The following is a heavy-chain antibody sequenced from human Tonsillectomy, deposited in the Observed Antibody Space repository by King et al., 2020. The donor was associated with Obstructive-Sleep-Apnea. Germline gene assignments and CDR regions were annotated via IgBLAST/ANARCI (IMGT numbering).Heavy chain of an antibody. CDR1: GGSFTDYY. CDR2: INHSGST. V-gene: IGHV4-34*01. CDR3: ARGSGAAAVNWFDP. D-gene: IGHD6-13*01. J-gene: IGHJ5*02. Sequence: VQLQQWGAGLLKPSETLSLTCAVFGGSFTDYYWSWIRQPPGKGLEWVGGINHSGSTNYNPSLKSRVTISRGTSKNQVSPQFGSVTAADTAVYYCARGSGAAAVNWFDPWGQGTLVTVSS.